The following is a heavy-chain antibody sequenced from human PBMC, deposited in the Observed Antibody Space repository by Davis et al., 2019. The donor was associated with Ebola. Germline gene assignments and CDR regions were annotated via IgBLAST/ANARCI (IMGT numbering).Heavy chain of an antibody. CDR3: ARGLTYYYDSSGYY. J-gene: IGHJ4*02. Sequence: SETLSLTCAVYGGSFREYYWTWIRQPPGKGLEWIGEINHSGSTNYNPSLKSRVTISVDTSKNQFSLKLSSVTAADTAVYYCARGLTYYYDSSGYYWGQGTLVTVSS. CDR1: GGSFREYY. CDR2: INHSGST. V-gene: IGHV4-34*01. D-gene: IGHD3-22*01.